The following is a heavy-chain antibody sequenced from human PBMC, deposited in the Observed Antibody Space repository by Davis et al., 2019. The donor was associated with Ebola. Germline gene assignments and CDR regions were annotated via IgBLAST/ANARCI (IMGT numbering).Heavy chain of an antibody. CDR2: ISGNDGKA. CDR3: ARAQFPTTSDH. Sequence: ASVKVSCKASGYTFINYGINWVRQAPGQGLEWMGWISGNDGKARYAQKFQGRVTMTTATSTSTAYMEVGSLRPDDTAVYYCARAQFPTTSDHWGQGTLVTVSS. D-gene: IGHD1-1*01. J-gene: IGHJ4*02. CDR1: GYTFINYG. V-gene: IGHV1-18*01.